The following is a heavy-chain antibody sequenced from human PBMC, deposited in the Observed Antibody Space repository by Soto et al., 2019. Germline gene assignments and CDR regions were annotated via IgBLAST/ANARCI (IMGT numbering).Heavy chain of an antibody. CDR3: ARDSGPLARAARAYYFDY. CDR2: ISYDGSNK. V-gene: IGHV3-30-3*01. CDR1: GFTFSSYA. J-gene: IGHJ4*02. Sequence: QVQLVESGGGVVQPGRSLRLSCAASGFTFSSYAMHWVRQAPGKGLEWVAVISYDGSNKYYADSVKGRFTISRDNSKNTLYLQMNSLRAEDTAVYYCARDSGPLARAARAYYFDYWGQGTLVTVSS. D-gene: IGHD6-6*01.